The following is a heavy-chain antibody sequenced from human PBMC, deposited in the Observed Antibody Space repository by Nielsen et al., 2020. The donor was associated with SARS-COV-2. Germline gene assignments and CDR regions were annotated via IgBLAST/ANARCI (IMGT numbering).Heavy chain of an antibody. D-gene: IGHD6-13*01. CDR3: ARGSIAAAVYYYYYGMDV. Sequence: VRQAPGKGLEWVSYISSSSSTIYYADSVKGRFTISRDNAKNSLYLQMNSLRDEDTAVYYCARGSIAAAVYYYYYGMDVWGQGTTVTVSS. V-gene: IGHV3-48*02. J-gene: IGHJ6*02. CDR2: ISSSSSTI.